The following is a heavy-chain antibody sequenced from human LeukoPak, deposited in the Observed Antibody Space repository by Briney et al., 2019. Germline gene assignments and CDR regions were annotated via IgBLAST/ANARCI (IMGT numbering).Heavy chain of an antibody. CDR2: INHSGST. D-gene: IGHD3-9*01. CDR1: GGSFSGYY. Sequence: SETLSLTCAVYGGSFSGYYWSWIRQPPGKGLEWIGEINHSGSTNYNPSLKSRVTISVDTSKNQFSLKLSSVTAADTAVYYCARGSKSYDSLTGYRELGNNDAFDIWGQGTMVTVSS. J-gene: IGHJ3*02. V-gene: IGHV4-34*01. CDR3: ARGSKSYDSLTGYRELGNNDAFDI.